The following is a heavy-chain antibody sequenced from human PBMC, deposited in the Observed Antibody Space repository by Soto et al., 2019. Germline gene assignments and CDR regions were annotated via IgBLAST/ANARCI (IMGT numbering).Heavy chain of an antibody. J-gene: IGHJ4*02. CDR1: GGSISSSSYY. V-gene: IGHV4-39*07. Sequence: PSETLSLTCTVSGGSISSSSYYWGWIRQPPGKGLEWIGSIYYSGSTYYNPSLKSRVTISVDTSKNQFSLKLSSVTAADTAVYYCAREGYYDSSGLVPLYYWGQGTLVTVSS. CDR2: IYYSGST. CDR3: AREGYYDSSGLVPLYY. D-gene: IGHD3-22*01.